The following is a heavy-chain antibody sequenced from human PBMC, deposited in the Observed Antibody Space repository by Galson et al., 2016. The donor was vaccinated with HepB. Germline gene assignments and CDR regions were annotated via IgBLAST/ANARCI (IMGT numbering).Heavy chain of an antibody. V-gene: IGHV3-66*01. Sequence: SLRLSCAASGFTVSSTFVSWVRQAPGKGLEWVSVIYSGGSTYSADSVKGRFIISRDNSKNTVYLQMNGLRVDDTAVYFCARGSEAPMDVWGQGTPVTVSS. CDR3: ARGSEAPMDV. CDR1: GFTVSSTF. CDR2: IYSGGST. D-gene: IGHD1-14*01. J-gene: IGHJ6*02.